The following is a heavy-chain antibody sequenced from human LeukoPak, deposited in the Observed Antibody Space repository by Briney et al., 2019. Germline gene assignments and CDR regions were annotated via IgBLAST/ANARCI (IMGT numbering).Heavy chain of an antibody. CDR1: GFTFSNYA. V-gene: IGHV3-33*01. D-gene: IGHD6-19*01. CDR3: ARSIGGVPIGGGHSSGWADY. J-gene: IGHJ4*02. CDR2: IWSDGINK. Sequence: SGGSLRLSCAASGFTFSNYAMHWVRQAPGKGLEWVAIIWSDGINKYYGDSVKGRLTISRDNSKNTVYLQMNSLRAEDTAVYYCARSIGGVPIGGGHSSGWADYWGQGTLVTVSS.